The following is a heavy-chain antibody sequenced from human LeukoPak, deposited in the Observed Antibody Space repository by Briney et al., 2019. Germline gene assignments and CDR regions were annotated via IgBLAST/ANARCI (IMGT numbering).Heavy chain of an antibody. V-gene: IGHV1-18*01. CDR2: ISAYNGNT. CDR3: AGDSLGIAARESDY. CDR1: GYTFTSYG. D-gene: IGHD6-6*01. J-gene: IGHJ4*02. Sequence: ASVKVPCKASGYTFTSYGISWVRQAPGQGLEWMGWISAYNGNTNYAQKLQGRVTMTTDTSTSTAYMELRSLRSDDTAVYYCAGDSLGIAARESDYWGQGTLVTVSS.